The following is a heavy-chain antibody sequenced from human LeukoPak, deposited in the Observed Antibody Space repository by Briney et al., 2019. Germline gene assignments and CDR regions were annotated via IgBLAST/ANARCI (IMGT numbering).Heavy chain of an antibody. Sequence: PGRSLRLSCAASGFTFRLNAMHWVRQAPGKGLEWVAAIWYDGSNDYYADSVKGRFTISRDNSKNTLSLQMNSLRAEDTAVYYCAREADCSGGSCYRGAFDIWGQGTMVTVSS. CDR1: GFTFRLNA. J-gene: IGHJ3*02. D-gene: IGHD2-15*01. V-gene: IGHV3-33*01. CDR2: IWYDGSND. CDR3: AREADCSGGSCYRGAFDI.